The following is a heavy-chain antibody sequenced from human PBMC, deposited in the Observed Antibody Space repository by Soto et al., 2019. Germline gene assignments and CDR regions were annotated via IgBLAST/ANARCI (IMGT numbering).Heavy chain of an antibody. J-gene: IGHJ3*02. CDR2: IHYSGSS. V-gene: IGHV4-59*01. CDR1: GGSITTYQ. D-gene: IGHD3-22*01. Sequence: PSETLSLTCTVSGGSITTYQWSWIRQPPGKGLEWIRYIHYSGSSKYSPSLNSRVTISVDTSKNQFSLRLSSVTAADTAVYYCARTDYYYDVSGYAPDAFDIWGQGTMVTVSS. CDR3: ARTDYYYDVSGYAPDAFDI.